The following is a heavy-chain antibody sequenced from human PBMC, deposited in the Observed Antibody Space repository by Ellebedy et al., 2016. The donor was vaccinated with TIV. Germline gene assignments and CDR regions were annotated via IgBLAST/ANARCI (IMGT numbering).Heavy chain of an antibody. J-gene: IGHJ6*02. CDR2: INSDGSST. CDR1: GFTFSSYW. Sequence: PGGSLRLSCAASGFTFSSYWMHWVRQAPGKGLVWVSRINSDGSSTTYADSVKGRFTISRDNAKNTLYLQMNSLRAEDTAVYYCAREGYFDWSYGMDVWGQGTTVTVSS. CDR3: AREGYFDWSYGMDV. D-gene: IGHD3-9*01. V-gene: IGHV3-74*01.